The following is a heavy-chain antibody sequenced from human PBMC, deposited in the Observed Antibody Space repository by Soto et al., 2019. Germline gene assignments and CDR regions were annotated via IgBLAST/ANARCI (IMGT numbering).Heavy chain of an antibody. V-gene: IGHV3-23*01. CDR2: ISGSGGST. CDR3: AKVPLLRIPIFQPPRNWFDP. CDR1: GFTFSSYA. Sequence: GGSLRLSCAASGFTFSSYAMSWVRQAPGKGLEWVSAISGSGGSTYYADSVKGRFTISRDNSKNTLYLQMNSLRAEDTAVYYFAKVPLLRIPIFQPPRNWFDPGGKGTRVTAPS. D-gene: IGHD3-3*01. J-gene: IGHJ5*02.